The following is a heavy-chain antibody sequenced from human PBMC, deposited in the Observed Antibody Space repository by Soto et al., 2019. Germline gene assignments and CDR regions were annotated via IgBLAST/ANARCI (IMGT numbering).Heavy chain of an antibody. CDR3: ARDFDMAGKGGDIDY. CDR1: GFTFSSYG. J-gene: IGHJ4*02. CDR2: IWYDGSNK. Sequence: QVQLVESGGGVVQPGRSLRLSCAASGFTFSSYGMHWVRQAPGKGLEWVAVIWYDGSNKYYADSVKGRFTISRDNSKNTLYLQMNSLRSDDTAVYYCARDFDMAGKGGDIDYWGQGTLVTVSS. D-gene: IGHD3-9*01. V-gene: IGHV3-33*01.